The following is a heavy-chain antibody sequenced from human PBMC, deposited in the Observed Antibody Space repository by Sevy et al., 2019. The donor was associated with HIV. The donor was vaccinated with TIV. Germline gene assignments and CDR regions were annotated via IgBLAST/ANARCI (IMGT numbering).Heavy chain of an antibody. CDR2: MYYNGNS. CDR1: GGSITSLY. J-gene: IGHJ4*02. D-gene: IGHD1-26*01. Sequence: SETLSLTCTVSGGSITSLYWNWIRQPPGKGLERIGNMYYNGNSNYNPSLNSRVTLTLDTSKNQFSLRLSSVTAADTAMYYCAGENAWGKGYSWGQGTLVTVSS. CDR3: AGENAWGKGYS. V-gene: IGHV4-59*08.